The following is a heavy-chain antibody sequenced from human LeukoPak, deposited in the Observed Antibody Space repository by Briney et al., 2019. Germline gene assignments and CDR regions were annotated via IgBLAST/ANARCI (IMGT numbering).Heavy chain of an antibody. CDR2: VYYRGIN. Sequence: SETLSLTCTVSGGSVTSGTYYWAWIRQPSGKGLESIVSVYYRGINFFNPSLKSRVTISTDTSKNQFFLKLSSMTAADTAIYYCACSHTYYDLWSGYSRAFDVWGPGTMVTVSS. CDR3: ACSHTYYDLWSGYSRAFDV. CDR1: GGSVTSGTYY. D-gene: IGHD3-3*01. J-gene: IGHJ3*01. V-gene: IGHV4-39*01.